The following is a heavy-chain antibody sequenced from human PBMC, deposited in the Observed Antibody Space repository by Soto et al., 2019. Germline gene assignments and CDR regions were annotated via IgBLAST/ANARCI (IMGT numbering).Heavy chain of an antibody. CDR1: GGTFSSYA. CDR3: ARGGGYYGTDV. CDR2: INPSGGST. D-gene: IGHD3-16*01. Sequence: QVQLVQSGAEVKKPGSSVKVSCKASGGTFSSYAISWVRQAPGQGLEWMGIINPSGGSTSYAQKFQGRVTMTRDTSTSTVYMELSSLRSEDTAVYYCARGGGYYGTDVWGQGTTVTVSS. J-gene: IGHJ6*02. V-gene: IGHV1-46*01.